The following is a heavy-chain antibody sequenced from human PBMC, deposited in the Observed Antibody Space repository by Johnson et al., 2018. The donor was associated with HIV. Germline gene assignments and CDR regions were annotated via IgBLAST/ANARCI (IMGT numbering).Heavy chain of an antibody. V-gene: IGHV3-48*03. Sequence: VQLVESGGGLVQPGGSLRLSCAASGFTFNNFEMNWVRQAPGKGLEWVSYISNSGNTIYYADSVKGRFTISRDNSKNTLYLQMNSLRAEDTAVYYCAREVDGFDIWGQGTMVTVSS. CDR1: GFTFNNFE. J-gene: IGHJ3*02. CDR3: AREVDGFDI. CDR2: ISNSGNTI.